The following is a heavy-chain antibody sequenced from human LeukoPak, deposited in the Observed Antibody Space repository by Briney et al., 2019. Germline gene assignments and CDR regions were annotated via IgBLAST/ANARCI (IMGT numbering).Heavy chain of an antibody. CDR3: ARGRSGYFDWSF. D-gene: IGHD3-9*01. CDR2: MNPNSGNT. J-gene: IGHJ2*01. CDR1: GYTFTSYD. V-gene: IGHV1-8*01. Sequence: ASVKVSCKASGYTFTSYDINWVRQATGQGLEWMGWMNPNSGNTGYAQKFQGRVTMTRNTSISTAYMKLSSLRSEDTAVYYCARGRSGYFDWSFWGRGTLVTVSS.